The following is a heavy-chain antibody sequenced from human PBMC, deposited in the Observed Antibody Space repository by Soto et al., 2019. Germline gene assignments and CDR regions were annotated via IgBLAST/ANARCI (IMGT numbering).Heavy chain of an antibody. J-gene: IGHJ4*02. V-gene: IGHV4-34*01. CDR2: INHSGST. CDR1: GGSFSGYY. Sequence: SETLSLTCAVYGGSFSGYYWSWIRQPPGKGLEWIGEINHSGSTNYNPSLKSRVTISVDTSKNQFSLKLSSVTAADTAVYYCARGPHLRWLAYSGQGTLVTVSS. CDR3: ARGPHLRWLAY. D-gene: IGHD4-17*01.